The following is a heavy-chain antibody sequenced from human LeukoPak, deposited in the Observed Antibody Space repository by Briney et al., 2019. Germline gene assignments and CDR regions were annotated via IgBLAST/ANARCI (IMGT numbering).Heavy chain of an antibody. CDR3: TRDQTPYY. V-gene: IGHV3-49*04. Sequence: GRSLRLSCAASGFTFSRYAMTWVRQAPGKGLGWVGFIRSKVYGGTPEYAASVKGRFTISRDDSKGIAYLQMNSLKTEDTAVYYCTRDQTPYYWGQGTLVTVSS. CDR2: IRSKVYGGTP. J-gene: IGHJ4*02. CDR1: GFTFSRYA.